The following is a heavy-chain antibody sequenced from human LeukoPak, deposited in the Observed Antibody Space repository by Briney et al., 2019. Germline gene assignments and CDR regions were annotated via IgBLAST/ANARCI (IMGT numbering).Heavy chain of an antibody. Sequence: PETLSLTCNVSGGSISSYYWSWIRQPPGKGLEWIGCIYYDGGTTYTPSLKSRVTISIDTSKYQFSLNLRSVTAADTAVYYCAAERVWFGELFPDFWGQGTLVTVSS. D-gene: IGHD3-10*01. CDR2: IYYDGGT. V-gene: IGHV4-59*08. CDR1: GGSISSYY. J-gene: IGHJ4*02. CDR3: AAERVWFGELFPDF.